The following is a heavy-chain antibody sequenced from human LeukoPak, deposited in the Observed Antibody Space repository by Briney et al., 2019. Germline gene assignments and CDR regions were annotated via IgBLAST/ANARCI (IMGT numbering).Heavy chain of an antibody. Sequence: PSETLSLTCTVSGGSISNHYWSWIRQPAGKGLEYIGRIYTSGNTNYNPSLKSRVIMSVDTSKNQFSLKLTSVTAADTAVYYCARDFEVCSGGSCYPTIDYWGQGTLVTVSS. V-gene: IGHV4-4*07. CDR1: GGSISNHY. D-gene: IGHD2-15*01. CDR2: IYTSGNT. J-gene: IGHJ4*02. CDR3: ARDFEVCSGGSCYPTIDY.